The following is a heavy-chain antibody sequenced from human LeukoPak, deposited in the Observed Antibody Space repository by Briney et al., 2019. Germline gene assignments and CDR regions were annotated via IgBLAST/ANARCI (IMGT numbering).Heavy chain of an antibody. V-gene: IGHV4-39*07. CDR3: ARDLNDSSGYDSGGSEFDY. J-gene: IGHJ4*02. CDR2: IYYSGST. CDR1: GGSISSSSYY. Sequence: PSETLSLTCTVSGGSISSSSYYWGWIRQPPGEGLEWIGSIYYSGSTYYNPSLKSRVTISVDKSKNQFSLKLSSVTAADTAVYYCARDLNDSSGYDSGGSEFDYWGQGTLVTVSS. D-gene: IGHD3-22*01.